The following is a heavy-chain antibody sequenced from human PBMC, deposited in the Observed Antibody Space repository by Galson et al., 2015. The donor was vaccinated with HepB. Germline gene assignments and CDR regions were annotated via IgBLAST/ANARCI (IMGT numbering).Heavy chain of an antibody. CDR3: ARPTFQSAYFDL. Sequence: ESLSLTCTVSGVSVSSVVYPWAWIRQSPEKGLEWIGTVSYGGNIHYSASLKSRVTMSVDTSKNQISLKLSSVTAADTAVYYCARPTFQSAYFDLWGQGTLVTVSS. V-gene: IGHV4-39*01. CDR1: GVSVSSVVYP. CDR2: VSYGGNI. D-gene: IGHD2-21*01. J-gene: IGHJ4*02.